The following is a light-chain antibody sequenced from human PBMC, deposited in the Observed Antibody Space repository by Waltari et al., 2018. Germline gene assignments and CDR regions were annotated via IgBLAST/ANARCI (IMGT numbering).Light chain of an antibody. J-gene: IGLJ2*01. V-gene: IGLV3-21*04. CDR3: QVWHSSSSQVV. CDR1: NIASES. Sequence: SYVLAQQPSVSVDPGEKARITCGGNNIASESVHWYQQKPVQAPVLVIYYDNARPSGIPERFSGSSSGNTATLTISGVEAGDEADYYCQVWHSSSSQVVFGGGTELTVL. CDR2: YDN.